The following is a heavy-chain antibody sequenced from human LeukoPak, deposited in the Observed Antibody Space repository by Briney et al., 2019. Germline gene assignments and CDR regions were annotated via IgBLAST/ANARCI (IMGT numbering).Heavy chain of an antibody. CDR3: AKDSVYVWGSYRSIGFDY. D-gene: IGHD3-16*02. V-gene: IGHV3-23*01. CDR1: GFTVSSNY. J-gene: IGHJ4*02. CDR2: ISGSGGST. Sequence: GGSLRLSCAASGFTVSSNYMSWVRQAPGKGLEWVSAISGSGGSTYYADSVKGRFTISRDNSKNTLYLQMNSLRAEDTAVYYCAKDSVYVWGSYRSIGFDYWGQGTLVTVSS.